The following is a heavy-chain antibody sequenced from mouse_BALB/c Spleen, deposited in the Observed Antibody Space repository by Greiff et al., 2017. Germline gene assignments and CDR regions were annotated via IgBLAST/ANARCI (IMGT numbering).Heavy chain of an antibody. CDR3: NERRLRGAMDY. J-gene: IGHJ4*01. V-gene: IGHV14-4*02. D-gene: IGHD1-2*01. CDR1: GFNIKDYY. Sequence: EVQLQQSGAELVRSGASVKLSCTASGFNIKDYYMHWVKQRPEQGLEWIGWIDPENGDTEYAPKFQGKATMTADTSSNTAYLQLSSLTSEDTAVYYCNERRLRGAMDYWGEGTSVTVSS. CDR2: IDPENGDT.